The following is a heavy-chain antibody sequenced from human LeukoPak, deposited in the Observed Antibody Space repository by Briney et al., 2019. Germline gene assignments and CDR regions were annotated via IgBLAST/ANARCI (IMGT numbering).Heavy chain of an antibody. V-gene: IGHV4-59*01. J-gene: IGHJ6*02. CDR1: GDSINNYY. Sequence: SETLSLTCTVSGDSINNYYWSWIRQPPGKGLEWIGYIFYSGGTKYNPSLKSRVAISIAMSKNQFSLNLNSVTAADTAVYYCARGGYGDYKLHYYHYGMDVWGQGTTVTVSS. D-gene: IGHD4-17*01. CDR2: IFYSGGT. CDR3: ARGGYGDYKLHYYHYGMDV.